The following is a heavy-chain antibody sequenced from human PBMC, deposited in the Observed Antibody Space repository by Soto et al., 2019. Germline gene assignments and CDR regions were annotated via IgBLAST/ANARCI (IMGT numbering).Heavy chain of an antibody. CDR2: IYYSGST. D-gene: IGHD1-7*01. CDR1: GGSISSYY. CDR3: ASHSLTGTTGY. V-gene: IGHV4-59*01. Sequence: SETLSLTCTVSGGSISSYYWSWIRQPPGKGLEWIGYIYYSGSTNYNPSLKSRVTISVDTSKNQFPLKLSSVTAADTAVYYCASHSLTGTTGYWGQGTLVTVSS. J-gene: IGHJ4*02.